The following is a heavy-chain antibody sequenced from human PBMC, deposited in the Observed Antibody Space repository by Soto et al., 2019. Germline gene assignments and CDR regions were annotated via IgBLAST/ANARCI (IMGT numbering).Heavy chain of an antibody. CDR3: AGHYYDFWSGYYTGTSALGDYYYYYMDV. D-gene: IGHD3-3*01. CDR1: GGSISSYY. CDR2: IYYSGST. Sequence: SETLSLTCTVSGGSISSYYWSWIRQPPGKGLEWIGYIYYSGSTNYNPSLKSRVTISVDTSKNQFSLKLSSVTAADTAVYYCAGHYYDFWSGYYTGTSALGDYYYYYMDVWGKGTTVTVSS. J-gene: IGHJ6*03. V-gene: IGHV4-59*08.